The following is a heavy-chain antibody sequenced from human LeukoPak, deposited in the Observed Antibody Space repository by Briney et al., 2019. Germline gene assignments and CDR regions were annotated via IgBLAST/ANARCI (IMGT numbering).Heavy chain of an antibody. CDR2: ISGSGDNT. CDR3: AKGSYYDSSGSFYFDY. D-gene: IGHD3-22*01. Sequence: GGSLRLSCAASGFTFSSYAMSWVRQAPGKGLEWVSGISGSGDNTYYADSVKGRFTISRDNSKNTLYEQVNSLGTEDTAAYYCAKGSYYDSSGSFYFDYWGQGTLVTVSS. CDR1: GFTFSSYA. J-gene: IGHJ4*02. V-gene: IGHV3-23*01.